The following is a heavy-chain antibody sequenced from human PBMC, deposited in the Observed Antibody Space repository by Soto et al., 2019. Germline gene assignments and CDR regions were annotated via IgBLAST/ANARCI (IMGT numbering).Heavy chain of an antibody. J-gene: IGHJ3*02. D-gene: IGHD1-26*01. V-gene: IGHV3-23*01. CDR2: ISGSGGST. Sequence: EVQLLESGGGLVQPGGSLRLSCAASGFTFSSYAMSWVRQAPGKGLEWVSAISGSGGSTYYADSVEGRFTISRDNSKNTLYLQMNSLRAEDTAVYYCAKDQGPNLGAFDIWGQGTMVTVSS. CDR1: GFTFSSYA. CDR3: AKDQGPNLGAFDI.